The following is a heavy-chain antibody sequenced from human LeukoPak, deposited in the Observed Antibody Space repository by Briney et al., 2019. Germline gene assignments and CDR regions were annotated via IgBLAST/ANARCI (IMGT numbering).Heavy chain of an antibody. D-gene: IGHD1-26*01. CDR3: ARLVTGSNPADF. J-gene: IGHJ4*02. CDR1: GFTLTQYY. CDR2: ISPSGDSP. V-gene: IGHV1-46*01. Sequence: ASVKVSCKASGFTLTQYYLHWVRQAPGQGLEFVGMISPSGDSPTYTQKFQGRVTMTRDLSTSTVYMELSNLRSEDTAVYFWARLVTGSNPADFWGQGTLVTVSS.